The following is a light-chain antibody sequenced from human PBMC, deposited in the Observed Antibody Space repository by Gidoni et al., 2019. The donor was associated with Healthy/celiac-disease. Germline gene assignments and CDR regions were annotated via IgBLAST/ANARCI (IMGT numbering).Light chain of an antibody. J-gene: IGKJ5*01. Sequence: DIQMTQSPSSLSASVGDRVTITCRASQSISSYLNWYQQKPGKAPNLLIYAASSLQSGVPSRFSGSGSGTDFTLTISSLQPEDFATYYCQQSYSTPVTFXQXTRLXIK. CDR1: QSISSY. CDR2: AAS. V-gene: IGKV1-39*01. CDR3: QQSYSTPVT.